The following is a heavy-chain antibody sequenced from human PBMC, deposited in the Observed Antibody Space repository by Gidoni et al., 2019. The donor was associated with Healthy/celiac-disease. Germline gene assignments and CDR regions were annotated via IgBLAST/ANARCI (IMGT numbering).Heavy chain of an antibody. D-gene: IGHD2-2*01. CDR3: AKPLVPAAPDDAFDI. J-gene: IGHJ3*02. V-gene: IGHV3-23*01. CDR1: GFPFSSYA. Sequence: EVPLLDSCRGFVEPGGSLRPSRPASGFPFSSYAMSWVRQAPGKGLEWVSAISGSGGSTYYADSVKGRFTISRDNSKNTLYLQMNSLRAEDTAVYYCAKPLVPAAPDDAFDIWGQGTMVTVSS. CDR2: ISGSGGST.